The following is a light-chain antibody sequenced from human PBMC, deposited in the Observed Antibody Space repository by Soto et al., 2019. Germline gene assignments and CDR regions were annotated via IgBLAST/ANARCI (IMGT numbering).Light chain of an antibody. Sequence: DIQMTQSPSSLSASVGARVTITCRASQSIASYLNWYQQKPGKAPNLLIYAASSLQSGVPSRFSGSGSGTDFTHTISSLQPEDFATYYCQQSYIIPRTFGGGTSVEIK. J-gene: IGKJ4*01. V-gene: IGKV1-39*01. CDR1: QSIASY. CDR3: QQSYIIPRT. CDR2: AAS.